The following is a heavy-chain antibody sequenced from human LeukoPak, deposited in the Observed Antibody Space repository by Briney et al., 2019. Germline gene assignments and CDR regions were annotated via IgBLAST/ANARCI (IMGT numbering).Heavy chain of an antibody. D-gene: IGHD6-6*01. CDR1: GGSISSYY. CDR2: IFYSGST. V-gene: IGHV4-59*01. CDR3: ARDQGVYSSSSHLDY. Sequence: PSETLSLTCTVSGGSISSYYWSWIRQPPGKGLEWFGCIFYSGSTTYNPSLKSRVTISVDTSKNQFSLKLSSVTAADTAVYYCARDQGVYSSSSHLDYWGQGTLVTVSS. J-gene: IGHJ4*02.